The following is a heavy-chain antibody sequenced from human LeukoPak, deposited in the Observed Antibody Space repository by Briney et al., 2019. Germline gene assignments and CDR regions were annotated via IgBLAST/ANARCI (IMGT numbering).Heavy chain of an antibody. D-gene: IGHD3-3*02. J-gene: IGHJ4*02. CDR2: ISGSDGSA. CDR1: RITFSSHS. Sequence: PGGSLRLSCVVSRITFSSHSINWVRQAPEKGLEWVSAISGSDGSAFYADSVKGRFTISRDISKNTVFLQMSSLRAGDTAVYYCAAKSPGHFPFDYWGQGTPVTVSS. V-gene: IGHV3-23*01. CDR3: AAKSPGHFPFDY.